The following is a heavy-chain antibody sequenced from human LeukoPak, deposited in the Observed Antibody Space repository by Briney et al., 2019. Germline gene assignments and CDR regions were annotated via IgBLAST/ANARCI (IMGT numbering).Heavy chain of an antibody. CDR1: GFTFNSYY. Sequence: PGGSLRLSCAASGFTFNSYYMNWVRQAPGKGLVWVSRINRDGSDTIYADSVKGRFTISRDNAKNTLFLQVNSLRAEDTAVYYCAREDFGVDYWGQGTLVTVSS. V-gene: IGHV3-74*01. J-gene: IGHJ4*02. CDR2: INRDGSDT. D-gene: IGHD3-10*01. CDR3: AREDFGVDY.